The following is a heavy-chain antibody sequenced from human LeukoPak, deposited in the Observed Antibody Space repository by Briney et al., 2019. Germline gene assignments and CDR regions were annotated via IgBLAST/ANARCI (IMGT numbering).Heavy chain of an antibody. V-gene: IGHV4-34*01. CDR1: DGSFSGYY. D-gene: IGHD3-22*01. CDR2: INHSGGT. CDR3: ARYSGYYLSYFDY. J-gene: IGHJ4*02. Sequence: SETLSLTCAVYDGSFSGYYWSWIRQPPGKGLEWIGEINHSGGTNYNPSLKSRVTISVDTPKNQFSLKLSSVTAADTAMYYCARYSGYYLSYFDYWGQGTLVTVSS.